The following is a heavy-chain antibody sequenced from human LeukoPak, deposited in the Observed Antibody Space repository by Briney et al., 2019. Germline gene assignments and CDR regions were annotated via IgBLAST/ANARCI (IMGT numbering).Heavy chain of an antibody. Sequence: GASVKVSCKASGYTFTSYGITWVRQAPGQGLEWMGWISAYNGDTDYAQKLQGRVTMTTDTSTSTAYMELRSLRSDDTAVYYCARDLVPYCGGDCYSNGFDYWGQGTLVTVSS. CDR2: ISAYNGDT. J-gene: IGHJ4*02. V-gene: IGHV1-18*01. D-gene: IGHD2-21*02. CDR1: GYTFTSYG. CDR3: ARDLVPYCGGDCYSNGFDY.